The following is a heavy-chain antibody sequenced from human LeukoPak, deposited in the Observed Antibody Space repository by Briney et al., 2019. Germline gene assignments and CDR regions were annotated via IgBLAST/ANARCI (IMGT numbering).Heavy chain of an antibody. J-gene: IGHJ5*02. CDR1: GGSISSYY. CDR2: IYYSGST. Sequence: SETLSLTCTVSGGSISSYYRSWIRQPPGKGLEWIGYIYYSGSTNYNPSLKSRVTISVDTSKNQFSLKLSSVTAADTAVYYCARQPSAVVAGWFDPWGQGTLVTVSS. CDR3: ARQPSAVVAGWFDP. D-gene: IGHD2-15*01. V-gene: IGHV4-59*08.